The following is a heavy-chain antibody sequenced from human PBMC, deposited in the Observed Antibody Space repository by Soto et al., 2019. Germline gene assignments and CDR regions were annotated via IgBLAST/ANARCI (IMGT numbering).Heavy chain of an antibody. CDR1: GYPNSVGTCF. D-gene: IGHD2-2*01. Sequence: LSLTSTVSGYPNSVGTCFGSWLRQHPGKGLEWIGYIFGSGNTEYNPSLRSRLTITIDTSNNQFSLKLISVNDADTAGYYCARGRREFSNAKWGQGTLVTVSS. CDR2: IFGSGNT. V-gene: IGHV4-31*03. J-gene: IGHJ4*02. CDR3: ARGRREFSNAK.